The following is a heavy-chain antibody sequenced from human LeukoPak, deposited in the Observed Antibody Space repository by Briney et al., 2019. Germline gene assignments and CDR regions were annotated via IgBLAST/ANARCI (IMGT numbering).Heavy chain of an antibody. CDR1: GGSISSSSYY. J-gene: IGHJ4*02. V-gene: IGHV4-39*07. Sequence: SETLSLTCTVSGGSISSSSYYWGWIRQPPGKGLEWIGSIYYSGSTYYNPSLKSRVTISVDTSKNQFSLKLSSVTAADTAVYYCARMGPKAVRGVIDYWGQGTLVTVSS. D-gene: IGHD3-10*01. CDR2: IYYSGST. CDR3: ARMGPKAVRGVIDY.